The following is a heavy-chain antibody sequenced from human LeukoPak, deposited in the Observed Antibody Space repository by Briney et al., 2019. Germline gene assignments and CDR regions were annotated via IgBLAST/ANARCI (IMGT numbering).Heavy chain of an antibody. CDR2: IYTSGST. V-gene: IGHV4-61*02. J-gene: IGHJ3*01. Sequence: PTQTLSLTCTVSGGSISSGSYYWSWIRQPAGKGLEWIGRIYTSGSTNYNPSLKSRVTISVDTSKNQFSLKLSSVTAADTAVYYCARLRGRSATHLDVWGQGTMVTVSS. CDR3: ARLRGRSATHLDV. D-gene: IGHD2-15*01. CDR1: GGSISSGSYY.